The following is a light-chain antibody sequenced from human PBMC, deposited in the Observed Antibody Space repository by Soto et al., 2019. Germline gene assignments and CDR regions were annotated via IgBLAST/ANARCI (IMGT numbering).Light chain of an antibody. J-gene: IGLJ3*02. CDR2: EVS. V-gene: IGLV2-8*01. Sequence: QSALTQPPSASGSPGQSVTISCTGTSSDIGDSNYVSWYQQHPGKAPKLMIYEVSKRPSGVPDRFSGSKSGNTASLTVSGLQAEDEADYYCTSYAGSNSCVFGGGTKVTVL. CDR3: TSYAGSNSCV. CDR1: SSDIGDSNY.